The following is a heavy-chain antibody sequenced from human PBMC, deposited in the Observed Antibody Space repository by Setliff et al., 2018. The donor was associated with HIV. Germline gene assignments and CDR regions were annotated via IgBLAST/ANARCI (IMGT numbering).Heavy chain of an antibody. Sequence: SETLSLTCTVSGGSISSDYWSWIRQPAGKGLEWIGRIYTRGSTNSNPSLKGRVTMSVDTSKNHFSLKLSSVTAADTAIYYCARGLGGGFSLDAFDIWGRGTMVTVSS. D-gene: IGHD2-15*01. CDR2: IYTRGST. CDR3: ARGLGGGFSLDAFDI. J-gene: IGHJ3*02. CDR1: GGSISSDY. V-gene: IGHV4-4*07.